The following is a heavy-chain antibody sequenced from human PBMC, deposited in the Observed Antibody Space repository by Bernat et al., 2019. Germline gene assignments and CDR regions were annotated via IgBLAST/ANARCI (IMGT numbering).Heavy chain of an antibody. CDR1: GGSISSSSYY. J-gene: IGHJ3*02. V-gene: IGHV4-39*01. Sequence: QLQLQESGPGLVKPSETLSLTCTVSGGSISSSSYYWGWIRQPPGKGLEWIGSIYYSGSTYYNPSLKSRVTISVDTSKNQFSLKLSSVTAAETAVYYCARTTRGTMIDGFDIWGQGTMVTVSS. D-gene: IGHD3-22*01. CDR2: IYYSGST. CDR3: ARTTRGTMIDGFDI.